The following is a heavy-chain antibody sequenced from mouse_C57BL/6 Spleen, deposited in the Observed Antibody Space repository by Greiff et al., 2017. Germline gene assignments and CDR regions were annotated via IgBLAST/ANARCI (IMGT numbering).Heavy chain of an antibody. V-gene: IGHV1-55*01. CDR3: AIPYYYGTSYWYFDV. Sequence: VQLQQSGAELVKPGASVKMSCKASGYTFTSYWITWVKQRPGQGLEWIGDIYPGSGSTNYNEKFKSKATLTVDTSSSTAYMQLSSLTSEDSAVYYCAIPYYYGTSYWYFDVWGTGTTVTVSS. D-gene: IGHD1-1*01. J-gene: IGHJ1*03. CDR2: IYPGSGST. CDR1: GYTFTSYW.